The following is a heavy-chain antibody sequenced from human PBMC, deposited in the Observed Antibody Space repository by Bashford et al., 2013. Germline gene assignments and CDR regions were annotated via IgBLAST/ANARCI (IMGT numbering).Heavy chain of an antibody. CDR2: SGGST. CDR1: GYTFNYF. D-gene: IGHD6-13*01. V-gene: IGHV1-46*02. CDR3: ARGSSSWSLDY. Sequence: ASVKVSCKASGYTFNYFIHWVRQAPGQGLEWMGISGGSTSYAQKFQDRVTTTRDTSTSTVYMELSSLRSEDTAVYYCARGSSSWSLDYWGQGTLVTVSS. J-gene: IGHJ4*02.